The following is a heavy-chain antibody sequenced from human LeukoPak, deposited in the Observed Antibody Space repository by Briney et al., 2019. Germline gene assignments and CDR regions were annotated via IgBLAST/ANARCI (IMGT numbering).Heavy chain of an antibody. CDR2: MSYDGSNK. V-gene: IGHV3-30-3*01. J-gene: IGHJ4*02. D-gene: IGHD2-15*01. CDR1: GFTFSSYA. CDR3: ARLSGGRKYFDY. Sequence: GGSLRLSCAASGFTFSSYAMHWVRQAPGKGLEWVAVMSYDGSNKYYADSVKGRFTISRDNSKNTLYLQMNSLRAEDTAVYYCARLSGGRKYFDYWGQGTLVTVSS.